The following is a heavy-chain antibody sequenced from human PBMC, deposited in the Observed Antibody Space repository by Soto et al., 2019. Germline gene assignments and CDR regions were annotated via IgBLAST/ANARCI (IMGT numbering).Heavy chain of an antibody. J-gene: IGHJ5*02. V-gene: IGHV4-39*01. CDR2: MFYTGSS. CDR1: CDSIISVSHY. D-gene: IGHD1-7*01. CDR3: ARHINWNYQVDP. Sequence: PSETLSLTCVFSCDSIISVSHYWGWIRQPPGKGLEWIGSMFYTGSSYYNPSLKSRVTMSLDTSRNEFSLQLSSVTAADTAVYYCARHINWNYQVDPWGQGSLVTVSS.